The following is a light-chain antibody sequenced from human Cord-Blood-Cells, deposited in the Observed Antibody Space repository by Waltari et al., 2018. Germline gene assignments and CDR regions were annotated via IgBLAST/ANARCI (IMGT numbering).Light chain of an antibody. Sequence: YVLTQPPSVSVAPGHAARPPCEGNTLRTKSVQCYQQKPGQAPVLVIYYDSDRPSGIPERFAGSNSGNTATLTISRVEAGDEADYYCQVWDSSSDHYVFGTGTKVTVL. CDR1: TLRTKS. J-gene: IGLJ1*01. CDR3: QVWDSSSDHYV. CDR2: YDS. V-gene: IGLV3-21*04.